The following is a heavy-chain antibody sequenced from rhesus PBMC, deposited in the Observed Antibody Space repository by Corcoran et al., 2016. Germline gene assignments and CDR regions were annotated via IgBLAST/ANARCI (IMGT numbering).Heavy chain of an antibody. V-gene: IGHV4-127*01. D-gene: IGHD4-11*01. Sequence: QVQLQESGPGLVKPSETLSLTCAVSGYSISSGYGWSWIRQPPGQGLEGIGFIGGSSGSTTYNPSLKSRVTISKDTSKNQFSLKLSSVTAADTAVYYCARAIRTVTRRETWYFDLWGPGTPITISS. CDR1: GYSISSGYG. CDR2: IGGSSGST. CDR3: ARAIRTVTRRETWYFDL. J-gene: IGHJ2*01.